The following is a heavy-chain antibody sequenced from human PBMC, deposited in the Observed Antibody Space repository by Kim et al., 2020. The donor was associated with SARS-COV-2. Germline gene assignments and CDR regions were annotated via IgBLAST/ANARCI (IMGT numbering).Heavy chain of an antibody. J-gene: IGHJ6*02. CDR3: ARGGFAEIEFYYAGLDV. V-gene: IGHV3-30*04. CDR2: ISYDGVHK. Sequence: GGSLRLSCVASGFTFSSYALHWVRQAPGKGLDWVAVISYDGVHKYYADSMKGRFTISKDKSRNTLYLQMNRVRHEDTALYYCARGGFAEIEFYYAGLDVWGQGTTVTVSS. CDR1: GFTFSSYA. D-gene: IGHD3-10*01.